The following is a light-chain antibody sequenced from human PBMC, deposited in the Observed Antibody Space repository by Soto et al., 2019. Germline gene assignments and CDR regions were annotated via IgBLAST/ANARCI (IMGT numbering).Light chain of an antibody. CDR1: QSVSSSY. Sequence: EIVLTQSPGTLSLSPGERATLSCRASQSVSSSYLAWYQQKPGQTPRLLIYGASTRATGIPDRFSGSGSGTEFTLTISSLQSEDFAVYYCQQRSNWPPFTFGQGTRLENK. J-gene: IGKJ5*01. V-gene: IGKV3D-20*02. CDR2: GAS. CDR3: QQRSNWPPFT.